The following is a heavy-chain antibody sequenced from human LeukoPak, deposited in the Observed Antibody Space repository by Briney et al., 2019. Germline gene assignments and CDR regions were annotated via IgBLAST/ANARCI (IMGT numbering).Heavy chain of an antibody. CDR2: VRETGAST. J-gene: IGHJ4*02. CDR1: GFTFSSYA. V-gene: IGHV3-23*01. CDR3: AKEKAGSGSYYVDY. D-gene: IGHD3-10*01. Sequence: GGSLRLSCAASGFTFSSYAMSWVRQAPGKGLEWVSAVRETGASTFYADSVKGRFTISRDNSKNTLYLQMNSLRAEDMAIYYCAKEKAGSGSYYVDYWGQGTLVTVSS.